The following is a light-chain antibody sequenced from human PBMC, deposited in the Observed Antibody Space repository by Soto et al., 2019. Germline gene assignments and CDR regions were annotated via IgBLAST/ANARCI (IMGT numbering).Light chain of an antibody. Sequence: QSALTQPPSASGSPGQSVTISCTGTSSDVGGYNYVSWYQQHPGKAPKLMIYEVSKRPSGVPDRFSGSKSGNTASLTVSGLLAEYEADYYCSSYAGSLYVFGTGTKVTVL. V-gene: IGLV2-8*01. CDR3: SSYAGSLYV. CDR2: EVS. CDR1: SSDVGGYNY. J-gene: IGLJ1*01.